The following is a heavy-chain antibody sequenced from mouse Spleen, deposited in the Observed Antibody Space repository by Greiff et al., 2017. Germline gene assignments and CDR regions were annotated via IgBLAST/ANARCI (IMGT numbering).Heavy chain of an antibody. Sequence: VQLQQSGPELVKPGASVKMSCKASGYTFTDYNMHWVKQSHGKSLEWIGYINPNNGGTSYNQKFKGKATLTVNKSSSTAYMELRSLTSEDSAVYYCARVSPNYYGSLYAMDYWGQGTSVTVSS. CDR2: INPNNGGT. J-gene: IGHJ4*01. CDR3: ARVSPNYYGSLYAMDY. CDR1: GYTFTDYN. V-gene: IGHV1-22*01. D-gene: IGHD1-1*01.